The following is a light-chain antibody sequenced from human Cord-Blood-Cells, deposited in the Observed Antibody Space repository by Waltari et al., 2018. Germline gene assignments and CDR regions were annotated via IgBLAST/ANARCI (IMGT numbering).Light chain of an antibody. CDR3: QQSYSTSIT. Sequence: DIHMTQSPSPLSASVGDRVTITCRASQSISSYLNWYQQKPGKAPKLLIYAASSLQSGVPSRFSGSGSGTDFTLTISSLQPEDFATYYCQQSYSTSITFGQGTRLEIK. CDR1: QSISSY. J-gene: IGKJ5*01. V-gene: IGKV1-39*01. CDR2: AAS.